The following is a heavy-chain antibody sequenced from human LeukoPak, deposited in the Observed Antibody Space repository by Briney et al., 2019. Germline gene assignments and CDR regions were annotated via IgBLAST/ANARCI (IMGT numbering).Heavy chain of an antibody. J-gene: IGHJ2*01. Sequence: PAGSLRLSCAASGFAFSSYWMNWVRQAPGKGLEWVANIKQDGSEKNYVDFVKGRFTISRDNAKNSLDLQMNSLRAEDTAMYYCARARGDGYQWYFDLWGRSTLVTVSS. V-gene: IGHV3-7*01. CDR1: GFAFSSYW. CDR2: IKQDGSEK. CDR3: ARARGDGYQWYFDL. D-gene: IGHD5-24*01.